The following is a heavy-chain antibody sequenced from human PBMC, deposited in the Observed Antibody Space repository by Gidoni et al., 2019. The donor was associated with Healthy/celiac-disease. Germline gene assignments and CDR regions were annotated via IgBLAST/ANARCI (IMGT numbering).Heavy chain of an antibody. V-gene: IGHV3-21*01. J-gene: IGHJ4*02. CDR3: AKAPYSSSWYSQS. Sequence: EVQLVESGGGLVKPGGSLRLSGAASGFTFSSYSMNWVRQAPGKGLEWVSSISSSSSYIYYADAVKGRFTISRDNAKNSLYLQMNSLRAEDTAVYYCAKAPYSSSWYSQSWGQGTLVTVSS. D-gene: IGHD6-13*01. CDR2: ISSSSSYI. CDR1: GFTFSSYS.